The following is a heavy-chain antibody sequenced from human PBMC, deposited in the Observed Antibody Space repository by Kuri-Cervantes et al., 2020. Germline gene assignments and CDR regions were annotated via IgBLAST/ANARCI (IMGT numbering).Heavy chain of an antibody. CDR3: ARYCSTSSCYVGQNDAFDI. Sequence: SETLSLTCSVSGGSVNYYYWSWIRQPPGKGLEWIGYVYYSGDTNYNPSLKSRVTMSVDTSKNQFSLKLSSVTAADTAVYYCARYCSTSSCYVGQNDAFDIWGQGTMVTVSS. V-gene: IGHV4-59*02. CDR1: GGSVNYYY. J-gene: IGHJ3*02. CDR2: VYYSGDT. D-gene: IGHD2-2*01.